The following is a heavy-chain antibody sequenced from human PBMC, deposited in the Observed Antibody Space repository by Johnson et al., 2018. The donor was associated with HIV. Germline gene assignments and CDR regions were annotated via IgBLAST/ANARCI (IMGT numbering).Heavy chain of an antibody. Sequence: VLLVESGGGVVQPGRSLRLSCAASRFTFSSYAMHWVRQAPGKGLEWVGNIKQDGSEKYYVDSVKGRFTISRDNAKNSLYLQMNRLRAEDTAVYYCARDPRGIYYDSSGPSQRAFDIWGQGTMVTVSS. CDR2: IKQDGSEK. CDR1: RFTFSSYA. V-gene: IGHV3-7*01. J-gene: IGHJ3*02. D-gene: IGHD3-22*01. CDR3: ARDPRGIYYDSSGPSQRAFDI.